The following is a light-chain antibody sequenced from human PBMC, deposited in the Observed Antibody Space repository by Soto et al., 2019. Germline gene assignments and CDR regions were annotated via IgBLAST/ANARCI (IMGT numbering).Light chain of an antibody. J-gene: IGKJ1*01. CDR3: QQHSHWPPWT. CDR1: QSVSSN. V-gene: IGKV3-11*01. Sequence: EVVVTQSPATLSVSPGERATLSCRASQSVSSNLACYQQKPGQAPRLLIYGASNRATGIPARFSGSGSGTDFTLTISNLEPEDFAVYYCQQHSHWPPWTFGQGTKVDIK. CDR2: GAS.